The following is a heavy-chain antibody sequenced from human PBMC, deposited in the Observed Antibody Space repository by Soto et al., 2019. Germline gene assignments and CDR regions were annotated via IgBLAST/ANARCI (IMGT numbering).Heavy chain of an antibody. V-gene: IGHV4-30-4*01. D-gene: IGHD3-10*01. CDR3: ATGGTHGSGSYYVNYYYHGMDV. CDR1: GGSISSGDYY. J-gene: IGHJ6*02. Sequence: SETLSLTCTVSGGSISSGDYYWSWIRQPPGKGLEWIGYIYYSGSTYYNPSLKSRVTISVDTSKNQFSLKLSSVTAADTAVYYCATGGTHGSGSYYVNYYYHGMDVWGQGTTVTVSS. CDR2: IYYSGST.